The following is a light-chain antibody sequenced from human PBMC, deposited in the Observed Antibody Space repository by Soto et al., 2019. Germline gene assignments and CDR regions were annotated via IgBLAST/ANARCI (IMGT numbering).Light chain of an antibody. CDR1: QSVSSN. CDR2: GAS. Sequence: TQSPATLSVSPGERATLSCRASQSVSSNLAWYQQKPGQAPRLLIYGASNRATGIPARFSGTGSETDFTLTISSLEPEDFAIYYCQQRSKMPLTFGHGTKVDIK. CDR3: QQRSKMPLT. J-gene: IGKJ1*01. V-gene: IGKV3-11*01.